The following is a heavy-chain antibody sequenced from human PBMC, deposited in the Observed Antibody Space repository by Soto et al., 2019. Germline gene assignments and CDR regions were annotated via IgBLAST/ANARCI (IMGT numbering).Heavy chain of an antibody. CDR3: ASHSSGTDNYGMDV. CDR2: IYPGDSDT. V-gene: IGHV5-51*01. D-gene: IGHD6-19*01. J-gene: IGHJ6*02. Sequence: PGESLKISFKGSGYSFTSYWIGWVRQMPGKGLEWIVIIYPGDSDTRYSPSFQGQVTISADKPNSTAYLQWSSLKASDTAMYYCASHSSGTDNYGMDVGGQGTTVPDSS. CDR1: GYSFTSYW.